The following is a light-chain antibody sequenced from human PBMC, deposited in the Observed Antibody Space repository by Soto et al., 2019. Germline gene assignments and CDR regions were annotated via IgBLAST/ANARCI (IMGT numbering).Light chain of an antibody. CDR3: CSYARSTTYV. CDR1: SSDVGNYNL. CDR2: EGS. Sequence: SAMTQPASVSGSPGQSITISCTGTSSDVGNYNLVSWYQQHPGKAPKLMIYEGSKRPSGVSNRFSGSKSGNTASLTISGLQAEDEADYYCCSYARSTTYVFGTGTKVTVL. J-gene: IGLJ1*01. V-gene: IGLV2-23*01.